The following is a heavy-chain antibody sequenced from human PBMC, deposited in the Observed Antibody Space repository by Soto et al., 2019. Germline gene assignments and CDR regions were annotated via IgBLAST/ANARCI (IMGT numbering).Heavy chain of an antibody. CDR1: GYTFRNYG. J-gene: IGHJ4*02. CDR3: ARDRTGEAGGGY. Sequence: QVQLVQSGAEVRKPGASVKVSCKASGYTFRNYGIFWVRQAPGQGLEWMGWIYPYNGNTHYAQKLQGRVTLTTDTSTSTAYMDLRSLTSDDTVIYYCARDRTGEAGGGYWGQGTLGTVSS. V-gene: IGHV1-18*01. D-gene: IGHD2-8*02. CDR2: IYPYNGNT.